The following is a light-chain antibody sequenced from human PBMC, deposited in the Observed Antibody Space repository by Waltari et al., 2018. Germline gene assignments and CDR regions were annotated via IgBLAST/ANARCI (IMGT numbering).Light chain of an antibody. CDR3: QQRKFWPPLT. V-gene: IGKV3-11*01. CDR2: DAY. Sequence: EVVLTQSPATLSLSPGDRATLSCSASRNVEIYLAWYQQRPGQPPRLLIYDAYNRATDIPARFSVSGSGTDFTLTISSLETEDVAVYYCQQRKFWPPLTFGGGTKVEIK. J-gene: IGKJ4*01. CDR1: RNVEIY.